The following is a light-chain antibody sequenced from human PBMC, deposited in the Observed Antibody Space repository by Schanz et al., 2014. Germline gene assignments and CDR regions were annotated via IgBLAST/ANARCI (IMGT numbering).Light chain of an antibody. Sequence: QSALTQPPSASGSPGQSVTISCTGTSSDVGGYNYVSWYQQHPGKAPKLMIYEVNKRPSGVPDRFTGSKSGNTASLTVSGLQAEDEGDYYCQSYDSSLSVWGIFGGGTKLTVL. CDR3: QSYDSSLSVWGI. CDR1: SSDVGGYNY. V-gene: IGLV2-8*01. CDR2: EVN. J-gene: IGLJ2*01.